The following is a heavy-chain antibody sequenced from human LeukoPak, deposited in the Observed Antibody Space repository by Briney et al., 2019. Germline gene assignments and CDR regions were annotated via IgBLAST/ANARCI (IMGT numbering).Heavy chain of an antibody. CDR1: GGSISSSSYY. Sequence: SETLSLTCTVSGGSISSSSYYWGWIRQPPGKGLEWIGSIYYSGSTYYNPSLKSRVTISVDTSKNQFSLKLSSVTAADTAVYYCARGKRAGIAVAANNWFDPWGQGTLVTVSS. D-gene: IGHD6-19*01. CDR3: ARGKRAGIAVAANNWFDP. J-gene: IGHJ5*02. CDR2: IYYSGST. V-gene: IGHV4-39*07.